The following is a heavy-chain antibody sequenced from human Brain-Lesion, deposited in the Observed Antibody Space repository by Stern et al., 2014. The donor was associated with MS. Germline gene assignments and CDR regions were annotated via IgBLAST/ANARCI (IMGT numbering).Heavy chain of an antibody. D-gene: IGHD5-18*01. Sequence: VQLMQSGGDLVQPGGSLRLSCTASGFTFSTYWMPWVRQAPGKGLVWVSRINGDGSRTSYADSVKGRFTISRDNAKNTLYVQMNSLRVEDTAVYYCARAHVDTWDWFDPWGQGTLVTVSS. CDR1: GFTFSTYW. V-gene: IGHV3-74*02. J-gene: IGHJ5*02. CDR3: ARAHVDTWDWFDP. CDR2: INGDGSRT.